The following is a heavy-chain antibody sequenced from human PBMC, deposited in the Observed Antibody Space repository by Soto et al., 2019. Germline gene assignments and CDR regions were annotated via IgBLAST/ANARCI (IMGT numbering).Heavy chain of an antibody. V-gene: IGHV1-2*02. CDR2: INPNSGGT. J-gene: IGHJ6*02. CDR1: GYTFTGYY. D-gene: IGHD2-21*01. CDR3: ARDHSAGGGWGNYYYGMDV. Sequence: GASVKVSCKASGYTFTGYYMHWVRQAPGQGLEWMGWINPNSGGTNYAQKFQGRVTMTRDTSISTAYMELSRLRSDDTAVYYCARDHSAGGGWGNYYYGMDVWGQGTTVTVSS.